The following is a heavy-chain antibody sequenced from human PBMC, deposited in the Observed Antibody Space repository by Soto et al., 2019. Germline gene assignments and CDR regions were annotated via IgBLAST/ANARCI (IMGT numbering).Heavy chain of an antibody. CDR1: GFTFSSYG. J-gene: IGHJ6*02. V-gene: IGHV3-33*01. CDR3: ARVKYYDFWSGYYWDYYYYGMDV. D-gene: IGHD3-3*01. Sequence: GGSLRLSCAASGFTFSSYGMHWVRQAPGKGLEWMAVIWYDGSNKYYADSVKGRFTISRDNSKNTLYLQMNSLRAEDTAVYYCARVKYYDFWSGYYWDYYYYGMDVWGQGTTVTVSS. CDR2: IWYDGSNK.